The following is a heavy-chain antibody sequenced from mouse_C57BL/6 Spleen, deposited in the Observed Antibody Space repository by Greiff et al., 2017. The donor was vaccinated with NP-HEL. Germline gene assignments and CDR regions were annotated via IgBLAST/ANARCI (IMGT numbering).Heavy chain of an antibody. CDR3: AKGDYDYDSYAMDY. J-gene: IGHJ4*01. V-gene: IGHV2-5*01. Sequence: QVQLQQSGPGLVQPSHCLSISCTVSGFSLTSYGVHWVRQSPGKGLEWLGVIWRGGSTDYNAAFMSRLSITKDNSKSQVFFKMNRLQTDDTALYYCAKGDYDYDSYAMDYWGQGTSVTVSS. CDR1: GFSLTSYG. D-gene: IGHD2-4*01. CDR2: IWRGGST.